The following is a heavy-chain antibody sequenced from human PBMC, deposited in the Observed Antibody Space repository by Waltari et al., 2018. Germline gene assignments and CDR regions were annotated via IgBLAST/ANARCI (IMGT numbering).Heavy chain of an antibody. D-gene: IGHD3-22*01. J-gene: IGHJ4*02. V-gene: IGHV4-59*01. CDR3: ARGYYDSSGPRLIDY. CDR1: GGSISSYY. Sequence: QVQLQESGPGLVKPSETLSLTCTVSGGSISSYYWSWIRQPPGQGLEWLGYIYYSGSTNYNPSLKSRVTISVDTSKNQFSLKLSSVTAADTAVYYCARGYYDSSGPRLIDYWGQGTLVTVSS. CDR2: IYYSGST.